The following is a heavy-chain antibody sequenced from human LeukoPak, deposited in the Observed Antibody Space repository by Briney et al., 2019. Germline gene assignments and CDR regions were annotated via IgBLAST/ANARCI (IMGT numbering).Heavy chain of an antibody. V-gene: IGHV3-7*01. D-gene: IGHD5-18*01. J-gene: IGHJ4*02. CDR1: GFTFSSYY. CDR2: IKQDGSEK. CDR3: ARDSIKIQLWLRAGFDY. Sequence: GGSLRLSCAASGFTFSSYYVSWVRQAPGKGLEWVANIKQDGSEKYYVGSVKGRFTISRDNAKNSLYLQMNSLRAEDTAVYYCARDSIKIQLWLRAGFDYWGQGTLVTVSS.